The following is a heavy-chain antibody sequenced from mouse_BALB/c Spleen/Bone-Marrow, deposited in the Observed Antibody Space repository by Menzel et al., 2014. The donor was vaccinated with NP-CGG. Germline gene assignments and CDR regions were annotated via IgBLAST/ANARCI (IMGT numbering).Heavy chain of an antibody. J-gene: IGHJ1*01. CDR1: GFTFTDYY. CDR3: ARDNYYGYHWYFDV. CDR2: IRNKANGYTT. Sequence: VMLVESGGGLVQPGGSLRLSCATSGFTFTDYYMSWVRQPPGKALEWLGFIRNKANGYTTEYSASVKGRFTISRDNSQSILYLQMNTLRAEDSATYYCARDNYYGYHWYFDVWGAGTTVTVSS. V-gene: IGHV7-3*02. D-gene: IGHD1-2*01.